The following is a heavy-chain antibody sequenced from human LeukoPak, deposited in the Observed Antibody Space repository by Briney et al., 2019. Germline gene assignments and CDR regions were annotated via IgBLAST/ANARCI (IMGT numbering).Heavy chain of an antibody. D-gene: IGHD5-18*01. J-gene: IGHJ4*02. CDR3: TSDTVDTAVGIDY. CDR1: GFTFSSHW. CDR2: INSDGSTT. Sequence: GGSLRLSCAASGFTFSSHWMHWVRRAPGKGLVWVSRINSDGSTTTYADSVKGRFTISRDNAKNTLYLQMISLRAEDTAIYHCTSDTVDTAVGIDYWGQGTVVTVSS. V-gene: IGHV3-74*01.